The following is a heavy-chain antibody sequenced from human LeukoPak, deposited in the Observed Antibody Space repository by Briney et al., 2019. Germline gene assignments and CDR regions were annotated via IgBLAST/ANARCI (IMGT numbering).Heavy chain of an antibody. CDR3: ARDALRWGQLSLNWFDP. CDR2: IKQDGSEK. Sequence: GGSLRLSCAASGFTFSSYWMSWVRQAPGKGLEWVANIKQDGSEKYYVDSVKGRFTISRDNAKNSLYLQMNSLRAEDTAVYYCARDALRWGQLSLNWFDPWGQGTLVTVSS. CDR1: GFTFSSYW. J-gene: IGHJ5*02. D-gene: IGHD6-6*01. V-gene: IGHV3-7*01.